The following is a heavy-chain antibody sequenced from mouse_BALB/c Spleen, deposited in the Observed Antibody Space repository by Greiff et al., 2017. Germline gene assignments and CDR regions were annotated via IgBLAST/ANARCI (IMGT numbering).Heavy chain of an antibody. Sequence: VMLVESGAELMKPGASVKISCKATGYTFSSYWIEWVKQRPGHGLEWIGEILPGSGSTNYNEKFKGKATFTADTSSNTAYMQLSSLTSEDSAVYYCARDYGSSYWFAYWGQGTLVTVSA. CDR3: ARDYGSSYWFAY. CDR1: GYTFSSYW. V-gene: IGHV1-9*01. J-gene: IGHJ3*01. D-gene: IGHD1-1*01. CDR2: ILPGSGST.